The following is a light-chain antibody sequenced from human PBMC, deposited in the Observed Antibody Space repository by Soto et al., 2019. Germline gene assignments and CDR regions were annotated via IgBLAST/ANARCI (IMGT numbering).Light chain of an antibody. J-gene: IGLJ2*01. CDR3: EAWDDSLYGAV. CDR2: NND. V-gene: IGLV1-44*01. CDR1: SSNIGANP. Sequence: QSVLTQPPLASGTPGQRVTISCSGSSSNIGANPINWYQQLPGTAPKLLIYNNDQRPSGVPDRFSASKSGTSASLAISGLQSEDEADYYCEAWDDSLYGAVLGGGTKLTVL.